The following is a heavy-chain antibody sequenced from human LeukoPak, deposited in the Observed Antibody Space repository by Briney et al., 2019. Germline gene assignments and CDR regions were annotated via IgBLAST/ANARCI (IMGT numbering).Heavy chain of an antibody. CDR2: IYYSGTT. V-gene: IGHV4-59*01. CDR3: ARGIVGPTPYFDY. Sequence: SETLSLTCSVSGGSISSYSWSWIRQPPGKGLEWIGYIYYSGTTNYNPSLKSRVTISVDTSKNQFSRKLSSVTAAETAVYYCARGIVGPTPYFDYWGQGTLVTVSS. CDR1: GGSISSYS. D-gene: IGHD1-26*01. J-gene: IGHJ4*02.